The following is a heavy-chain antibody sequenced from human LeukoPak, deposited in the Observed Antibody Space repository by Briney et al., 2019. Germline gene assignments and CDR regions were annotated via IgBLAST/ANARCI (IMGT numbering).Heavy chain of an antibody. Sequence: PSETLSLTRSVSGGFNTHYYWSWIRQPPGKGLEWIGYFYHSGSTNYNPSLKSRVTISVDTSKNHFSLKLSSVTAADTAVYYCARGQWLPVFDFWGQGTLVTVSS. J-gene: IGHJ4*02. CDR3: ARGQWLPVFDF. D-gene: IGHD3-22*01. V-gene: IGHV4-59*01. CDR1: GGFNTHYY. CDR2: FYHSGST.